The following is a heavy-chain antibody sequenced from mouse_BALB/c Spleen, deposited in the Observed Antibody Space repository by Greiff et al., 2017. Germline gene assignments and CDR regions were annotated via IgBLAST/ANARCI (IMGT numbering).Heavy chain of an antibody. CDR3: ARGITTVVAWDAMDY. D-gene: IGHD1-1*01. J-gene: IGHJ4*01. Sequence: QVQLQQSGAELARPGASVKMSCKASGYTFTSYTMHWVKQRPGQGLEWIGYINPSSGYTNYNQKFKDKATLTADKSSSTAYMQLSSLTSEDSAVYYCARGITTVVAWDAMDYWGQGTSVTVSS. V-gene: IGHV1-4*01. CDR1: GYTFTSYT. CDR2: INPSSGYT.